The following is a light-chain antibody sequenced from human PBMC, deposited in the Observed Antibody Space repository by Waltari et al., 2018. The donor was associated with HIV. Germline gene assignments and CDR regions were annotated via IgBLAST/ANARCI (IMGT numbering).Light chain of an antibody. Sequence: QSALTQAASVSGSLGQSITISCTGTTSDIGGYDYVSWYQQHPGKAPKLLIYEVNNRPSGVSNRFSGSKSGHTASLTISVLQAEDEADYYCSSYTSTRDSYVFGTGTNVTVL. CDR3: SSYTSTRDSYV. CDR2: EVN. CDR1: TSDIGGYDY. J-gene: IGLJ1*01. V-gene: IGLV2-14*01.